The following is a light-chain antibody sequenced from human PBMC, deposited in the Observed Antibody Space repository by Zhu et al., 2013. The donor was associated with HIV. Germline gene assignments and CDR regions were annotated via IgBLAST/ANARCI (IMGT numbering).Light chain of an antibody. CDR3: QQYGSSFTWT. CDR1: QSVSSTY. Sequence: EIVLTQSPGTLSLSPGERATLSCRASQSVSSTYLAWYQQKPGQAPRLLIYGASSRATGIPDRFSGSGSGTEFSLSISRLEPEDFGLYYCQQYGSSFTWTFGQGTKVEMK. J-gene: IGKJ1*01. V-gene: IGKV3-20*01. CDR2: GAS.